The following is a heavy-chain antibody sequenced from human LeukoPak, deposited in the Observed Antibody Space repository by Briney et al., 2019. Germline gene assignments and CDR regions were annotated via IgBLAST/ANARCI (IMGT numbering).Heavy chain of an antibody. D-gene: IGHD3-16*01. V-gene: IGHV1-46*01. J-gene: IGHJ6*03. Sequence: ASVKVSCKASGYTFTSYYMHWVRQAPGQGLEWMGIINPSGGSTSYAQKFQGRVTMTRDTSTSTVYMELSSLRSEDTAVYYCARHRPGGSPWPPDYYYYMDVWGKGTTVTVSS. CDR2: INPSGGST. CDR1: GYTFTSYY. CDR3: ARHRPGGSPWPPDYYYYMDV.